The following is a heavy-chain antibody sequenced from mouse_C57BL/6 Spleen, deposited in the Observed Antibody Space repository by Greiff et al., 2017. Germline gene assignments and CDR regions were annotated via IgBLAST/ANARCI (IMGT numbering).Heavy chain of an antibody. D-gene: IGHD2-3*01. CDR2: IDPSDSYT. J-gene: IGHJ4*01. CDR3: ARNGYYGDYAMDY. V-gene: IGHV1-69*01. Sequence: QVQLQQPGAELVMPGASVKLSCKASGYTFTSYWMHWVKQRPGQGLEWIGEIDPSDSYTNYNQKFKGTSTLTVDKSSSTAYLQLSSLTSKDSAVXYCARNGYYGDYAMDYWGQGASVTVSS. CDR1: GYTFTSYW.